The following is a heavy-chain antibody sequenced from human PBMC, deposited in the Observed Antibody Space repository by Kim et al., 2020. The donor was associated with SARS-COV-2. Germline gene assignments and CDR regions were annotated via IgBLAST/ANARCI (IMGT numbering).Heavy chain of an antibody. V-gene: IGHV3-33*05. CDR1: GFTFSSYG. CDR2: ISYDGSNK. CDR3: ASRGYYYYGMDV. J-gene: IGHJ6*02. Sequence: GRSLRLSCAASGFTFSSYGMHWVRQAPGKGLEWVAVISYDGSNKYYADSVKGRFTISRDNSKNTLYLLMNSLRAEDTAVYYCASRGYYYYGMDVWGQGTTVTVSS.